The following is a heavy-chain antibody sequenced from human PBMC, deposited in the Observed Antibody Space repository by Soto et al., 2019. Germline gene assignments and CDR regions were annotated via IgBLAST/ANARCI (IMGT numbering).Heavy chain of an antibody. V-gene: IGHV3-9*02. J-gene: IGHJ4*02. Sequence: EVQLVESGGGLVQPGRSLRLSCVASGFTADDYAMHWVRQAPGKGLEWVSGISSNSDTIDYADSVKGRFTISRDNAKNSLFLQMNSLRPEDTALYYCAKERKWGGMTTIHYFDSWGQGTLVTVSS. CDR2: ISSNSDTI. CDR1: GFTADDYA. D-gene: IGHD4-17*01. CDR3: AKERKWGGMTTIHYFDS.